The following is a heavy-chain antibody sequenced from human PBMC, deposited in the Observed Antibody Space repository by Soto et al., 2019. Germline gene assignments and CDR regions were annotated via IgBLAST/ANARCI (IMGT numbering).Heavy chain of an antibody. CDR1: GYTFTGYY. J-gene: IGHJ4*02. Sequence: TCKASGYTFTGYYMHWVRQAPGQGLEWMGCINPNSGETNYAQKFQGRVTMTKDTSIGTAYMELSSLRSEDTAVYYCATDLNGFYWGQGTLVTVSS. CDR2: INPNSGET. CDR3: ATDLNGFY. D-gene: IGHD2-8*01. V-gene: IGHV1-2*02.